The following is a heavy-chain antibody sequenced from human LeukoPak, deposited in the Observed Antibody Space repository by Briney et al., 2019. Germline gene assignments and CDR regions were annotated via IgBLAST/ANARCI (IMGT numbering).Heavy chain of an antibody. Sequence: GGSLRLSCAASGFTFSTYWMHWVRQAPGKGLVWVSRINSDGSSTSYADSVKGRFTISRDNSKNTLYLHMSRLRAMDTAVYFCAKDPSTTLTTGWYFDLWGRGTLVTVSS. V-gene: IGHV3-74*01. CDR3: AKDPSTTLTTGWYFDL. CDR2: INSDGSST. CDR1: GFTFSTYW. D-gene: IGHD4-11*01. J-gene: IGHJ2*01.